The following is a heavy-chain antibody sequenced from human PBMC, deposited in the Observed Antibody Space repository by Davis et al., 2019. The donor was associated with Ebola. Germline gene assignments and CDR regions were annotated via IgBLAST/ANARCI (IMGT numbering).Heavy chain of an antibody. CDR2: VSFDGSVT. D-gene: IGHD2-8*01. CDR1: GFTFSHFG. CDR3: ATDKVSDIALEVVLDY. V-gene: IGHV3-30*03. Sequence: GESLKISCAASGFTFSHFGMHWVRQAPGKGLEWVAVVSFDGSVTHYGDSLRGRFAVSRDNFRNTVSLQMNSLRAEDTAVDFCATDKVSDIALEVVLDYWGQGTLVTVSS. J-gene: IGHJ4*02.